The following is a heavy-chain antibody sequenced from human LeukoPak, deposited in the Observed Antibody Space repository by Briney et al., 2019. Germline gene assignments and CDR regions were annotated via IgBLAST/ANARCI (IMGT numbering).Heavy chain of an antibody. Sequence: SGGSLRLSCAASRFTFSSYGMHWVRQAPGKGPQWVAYIRYDGSNQYYADSVKGRFTISRDNSKNTLYLQMNSLRSEDTAVYYCAKDDSTSWYYFDYWGQGTLVTVSS. J-gene: IGHJ4*02. CDR1: RFTFSSYG. D-gene: IGHD6-13*01. CDR3: AKDDSTSWYYFDY. V-gene: IGHV3-30*02. CDR2: IRYDGSNQ.